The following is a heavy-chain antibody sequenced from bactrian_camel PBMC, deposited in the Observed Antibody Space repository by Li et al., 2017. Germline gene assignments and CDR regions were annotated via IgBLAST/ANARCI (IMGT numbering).Heavy chain of an antibody. CDR2: TIDGDGNT. V-gene: IGHV3S26*01. CDR1: GYKYSSYC. Sequence: QVQLVESGGGSVQTGGSLRLSCAASGYKYSSYCMAWFRQAPGKEREGVATIDGDGNTSRADPVKGRFTISKDNAKNTLYLQMNSLKPEDSAMYYCAADLGPCQVRGRNLVPRPTTFGYWGQGTQVTVS. J-gene: IGHJ6*01. D-gene: IGHD1*01. CDR3: AADLGPCQVRGRNLVPRPTTFGY.